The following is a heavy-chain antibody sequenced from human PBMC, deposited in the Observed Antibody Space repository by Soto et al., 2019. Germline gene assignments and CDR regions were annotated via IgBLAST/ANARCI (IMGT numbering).Heavy chain of an antibody. CDR1: GFTVSSNY. CDR3: ARGYPEQDYYYYGMDV. V-gene: IGHV3-53*01. D-gene: IGHD3-16*02. J-gene: IGHJ6*02. CDR2: IYSGGST. Sequence: AGGSLRLSCAASGFTVSSNYMSWVRQAPGKGLEWVSVIYSGGSTYYADSVKGRFTISRDNSKNTLYLQMNSLRAEDTAVYYCARGYPEQDYYYYGMDVWGQGTKVTV.